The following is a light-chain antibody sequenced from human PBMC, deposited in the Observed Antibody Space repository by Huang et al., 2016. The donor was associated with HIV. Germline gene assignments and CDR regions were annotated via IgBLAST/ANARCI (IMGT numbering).Light chain of an antibody. CDR1: QSVGSY. J-gene: IGKJ3*01. CDR2: DAS. CDR3: QERASWPPFT. Sequence: EVVLTQSPATLSLSPGETATLSCRASQSVGSYLAWYQQKPGQAPRLLIFDASNRATGIPVRFSGSGSGTDFTLTISSLEPEDFAVYYCQERASWPPFTFGPGTKVDIK. V-gene: IGKV3-11*01.